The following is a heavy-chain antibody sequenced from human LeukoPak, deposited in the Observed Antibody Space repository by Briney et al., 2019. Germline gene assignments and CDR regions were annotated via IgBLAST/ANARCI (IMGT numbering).Heavy chain of an antibody. CDR3: AREIIDIVVVPAANDAFDI. Sequence: ASVKVSCKASGYTFTGYYMHWVRQAPGQGLEWMGWINPNSGGTNYAQKFQGRVTMTRDTSISTAYMELSRLRSDDTAVYYCAREIIDIVVVPAANDAFDIWGQGTMVTVSS. V-gene: IGHV1-2*02. D-gene: IGHD2-2*01. CDR2: INPNSGGT. CDR1: GYTFTGYY. J-gene: IGHJ3*02.